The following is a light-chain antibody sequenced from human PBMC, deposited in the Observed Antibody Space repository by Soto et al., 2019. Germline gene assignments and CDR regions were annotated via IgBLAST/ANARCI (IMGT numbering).Light chain of an antibody. V-gene: IGLV4-69*01. CDR2: LNSDGGH. CDR3: MHWGTGIVV. CDR1: SGHSSDA. J-gene: IGLJ2*01. Sequence: QPVLTQSPSASASLGASVKLTCTRSSGHSSDAIAWPQQQPEQGPRYLMKLNSDGGHRKGDGIPDRFSGSSSGAERYLTSSSLRTEDDAAYSCMHWGTGIVVFGGGTKLTVL.